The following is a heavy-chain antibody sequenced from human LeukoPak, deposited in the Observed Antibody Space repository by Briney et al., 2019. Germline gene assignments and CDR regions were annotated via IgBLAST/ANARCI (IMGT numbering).Heavy chain of an antibody. CDR2: ISYSGST. J-gene: IGHJ5*02. Sequence: PSETLSLTCTVSGGSISSSRYYWGWIRQPPGKGLEWIGSISYSGSTYYNPSLKSRVTISVDTSKNQFSLKLSSATAADTAVYYCARTGPFGSHNWFDPWGQGTLVTVSS. CDR1: GGSISSSRYY. CDR3: ARTGPFGSHNWFDP. V-gene: IGHV4-39*01. D-gene: IGHD1-14*01.